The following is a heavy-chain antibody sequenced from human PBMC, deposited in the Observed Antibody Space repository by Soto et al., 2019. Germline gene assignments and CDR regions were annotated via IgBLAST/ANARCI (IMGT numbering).Heavy chain of an antibody. V-gene: IGHV4-30-2*01. CDR2: IYHSGST. CDR1: GGSISSGGYS. CDR3: ARGMTTVTTFDY. J-gene: IGHJ4*02. D-gene: IGHD4-17*01. Sequence: PSETLSLTCAVSGGSISSGGYSCNWFRQPPGKGLEWIGYIYHSGSTYYNPSLKSRVTISVDRSKNQFSLKLSSVTAADTAVYYCARGMTTVTTFDYWGQGTLVTVS.